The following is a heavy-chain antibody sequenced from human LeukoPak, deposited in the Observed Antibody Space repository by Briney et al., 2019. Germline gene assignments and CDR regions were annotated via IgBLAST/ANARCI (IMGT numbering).Heavy chain of an antibody. CDR2: ICGSGGST. D-gene: IGHD3-22*01. CDR3: AKWYYYDSSGYRPIDY. CDR1: GFTFSSYA. V-gene: IGHV3-23*01. J-gene: IGHJ4*02. Sequence: PGGSLRLSCAASGFTFSSYAMSWVRQAPGKGLEWVSAICGSGGSTYYADSVKGRFTISRDNSKNTLYLQMNSLRAEDTAVYYCAKWYYYDSSGYRPIDYWGQGTLVTVSS.